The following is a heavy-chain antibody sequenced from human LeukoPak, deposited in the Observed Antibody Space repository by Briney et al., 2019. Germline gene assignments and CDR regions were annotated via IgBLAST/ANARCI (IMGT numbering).Heavy chain of an antibody. CDR3: ARDVVGSLDY. D-gene: IGHD1-26*01. Sequence: GGSLRLSCAASGFTFSTYWMAWVRQAPGKGLEWVANIKGDESARHQADSVKGRFTISRDNTQNSVYLQMNNLRGDDTAVYYCARDVVGSLDYWGQGTLATVSS. V-gene: IGHV3-7*01. CDR1: GFTFSTYW. CDR2: IKGDESAR. J-gene: IGHJ4*02.